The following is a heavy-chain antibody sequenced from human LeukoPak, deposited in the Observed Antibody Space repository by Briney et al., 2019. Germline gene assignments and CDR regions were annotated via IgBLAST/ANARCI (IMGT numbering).Heavy chain of an antibody. CDR3: ARDRPLDYDFWSGYYPFDP. CDR2: INPNSGGT. D-gene: IGHD3-3*01. J-gene: IGHJ5*02. V-gene: IGHV1-2*02. Sequence: ASVKVSCKASGGTFSSYAISWVRQAPGQGLEWMGWINPNSGGTNYAQKFQGRVTMTRDTSISTAYMELSRLRSDDTAVYYCARDRPLDYDFWSGYYPFDPWGQGTLVTVSS. CDR1: GGTFSSYA.